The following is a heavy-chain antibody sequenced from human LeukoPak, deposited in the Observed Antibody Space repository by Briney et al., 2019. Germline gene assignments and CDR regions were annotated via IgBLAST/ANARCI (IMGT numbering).Heavy chain of an antibody. CDR2: IIPILGIA. CDR1: GGTFSSYA. V-gene: IGHV1-69*04. J-gene: IGHJ5*02. Sequence: ASVKVSCKASGGTFSSYAISWVRQAPGQGLEWMGRIIPILGIANYAQKFQGRVTITADKSTSTAYMELSSLRSEDTAVYYCARGSFSSSWYRNWFDPWGQGTLVTVSS. CDR3: ARGSFSSSWYRNWFDP. D-gene: IGHD6-13*01.